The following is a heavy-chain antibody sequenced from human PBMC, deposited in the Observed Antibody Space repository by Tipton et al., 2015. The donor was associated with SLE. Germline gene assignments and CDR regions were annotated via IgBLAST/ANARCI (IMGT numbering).Heavy chain of an antibody. V-gene: IGHV3-30*02. Sequence: SLRLSCAASGFSFSEHGMHWVRQAPGKGLEWVAFIRFDGSDKYYADSVKGRFTISRDNFKNTLFLQMNSLRAEDTAVYYCAKWFPYDFWSGYSYYYYGMDVWGQGTTVTVSS. CDR2: IRFDGSDK. D-gene: IGHD3-3*01. CDR3: AKWFPYDFWSGYSYYYYGMDV. CDR1: GFSFSEHG. J-gene: IGHJ6*02.